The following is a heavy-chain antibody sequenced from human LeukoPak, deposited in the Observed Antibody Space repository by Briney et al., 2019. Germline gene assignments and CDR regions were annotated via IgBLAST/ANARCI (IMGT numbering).Heavy chain of an antibody. D-gene: IGHD6-6*01. CDR3: AREISIAAHYMDV. Sequence: SETLSLTCTVSGGSISSYYWSWIRQPPGKGLEWIGYIYYSGSTNYNPSLKSRVTISVDTSKNQFSLKLSSVTAADTAVYYCAREISIAAHYMDVWGKGTTVTVSS. CDR2: IYYSGST. V-gene: IGHV4-59*12. CDR1: GGSISSYY. J-gene: IGHJ6*03.